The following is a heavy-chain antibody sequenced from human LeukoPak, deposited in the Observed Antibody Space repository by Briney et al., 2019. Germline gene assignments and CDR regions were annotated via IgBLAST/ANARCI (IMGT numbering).Heavy chain of an antibody. Sequence: SGTLSLTCAVYGGSFRGYYWSWIRQPPGKGLEWIGEINHSGSTNYNPSLKSRVIITVDTSKKQFSLKLSSVTAADTAVYYCARTRGYAFDYCGQGTLVTVSS. J-gene: IGHJ4*02. CDR2: INHSGST. D-gene: IGHD5-18*01. V-gene: IGHV4-34*01. CDR3: ARTRGYAFDY. CDR1: GGSFRGYY.